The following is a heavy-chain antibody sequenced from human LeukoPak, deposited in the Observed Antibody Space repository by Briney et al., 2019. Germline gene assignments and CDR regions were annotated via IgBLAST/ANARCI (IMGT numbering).Heavy chain of an antibody. CDR2: ISSTGNTL. CDR1: GFTFSDYY. CDR3: ARGEINWFDP. D-gene: IGHD1-26*01. V-gene: IGHV3-11*01. Sequence: GGSLRLSCAASGFTFSDYYMTWIRQAPGKGLEWVSYISSTGNTLYYADSVKGRFTISRDNAKNSLYLQMNSLRAEDTAVYYCARGEINWFDPWGQGTLVTVSS. J-gene: IGHJ5*02.